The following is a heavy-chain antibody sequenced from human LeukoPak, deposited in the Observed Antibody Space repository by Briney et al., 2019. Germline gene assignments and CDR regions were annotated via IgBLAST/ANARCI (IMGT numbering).Heavy chain of an antibody. D-gene: IGHD3-22*01. CDR3: PRRAEYFDGSGYYGYYFDF. V-gene: IGHV4-39*01. CDR1: SHSISSSSYY. CDR2: TSYRGST. J-gene: IGHJ4*02. Sequence: PSETLSLTCTLSSHSISSSSYYWGWIRQPPGKGLEWVGSTSYRGSTYYNPSLKSRVTTSVDTSKNQFSLKLTSVTAAGGGCYRWPRRAEYFDGSGYYGYYFDFWGQGTLVTVSS.